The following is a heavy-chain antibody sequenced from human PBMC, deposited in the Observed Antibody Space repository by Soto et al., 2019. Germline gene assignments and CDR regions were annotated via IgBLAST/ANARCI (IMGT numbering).Heavy chain of an antibody. D-gene: IGHD3-10*01. CDR2: IYNSGST. CDR1: GGSVSSSIYY. V-gene: IGHV4-61*01. Sequence: PSETLSLTCAVSGGSVSSSIYYWSWIRQPPGKGLEWIGYIYNSGSTNYNPSLKSRVTISLDTSNNQFSLKLRSVTAADTAVYFCARGVGYYGSGSYSGYWGQGTLVTVSS. CDR3: ARGVGYYGSGSYSGY. J-gene: IGHJ4*02.